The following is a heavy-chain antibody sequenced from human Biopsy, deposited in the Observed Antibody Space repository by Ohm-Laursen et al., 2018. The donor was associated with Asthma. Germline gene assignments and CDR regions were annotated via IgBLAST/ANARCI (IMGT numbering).Heavy chain of an antibody. CDR2: INTNTGNP. CDR1: GYTVTRYA. V-gene: IGHV7-4-1*02. J-gene: IGHJ4*02. D-gene: IGHD3-22*01. Sequence: SVKVSCKASGYTVTRYAINWVRQAPGQELEWMGLINTNTGNPTYAQGFTGRFVFSLDTSVNTAHLQISSLKAEDTAVYYCARMISYYHEMRAPFFDYWGQGTLVTVSS. CDR3: ARMISYYHEMRAPFFDY.